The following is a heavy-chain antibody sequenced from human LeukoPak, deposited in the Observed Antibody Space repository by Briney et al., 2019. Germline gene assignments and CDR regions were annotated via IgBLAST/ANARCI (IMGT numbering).Heavy chain of an antibody. CDR3: AKDIGVGYCNGCLFDY. V-gene: IGHV3-43*01. D-gene: IGHD2-15*01. Sequence: GGSLRLSCVATGFTYDDYALHWVRQGPGTGVDWVHLISWDGGSTYYADSVKGRFTISRDNSKNSLYLQMNSLRTEDTALYYCAKDIGVGYCNGCLFDYWGQGTLVTVSS. CDR1: GFTYDDYA. CDR2: ISWDGGST. J-gene: IGHJ4*02.